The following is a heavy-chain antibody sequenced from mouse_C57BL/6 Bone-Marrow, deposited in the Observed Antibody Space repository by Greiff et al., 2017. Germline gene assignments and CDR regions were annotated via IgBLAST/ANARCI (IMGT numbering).Heavy chain of an antibody. CDR1: GFTFSSYG. V-gene: IGHV5-9-1*02. J-gene: IGHJ1*03. D-gene: IGHD1-1*01. Sequence: EVQLVESGGDLVKPGGSLKLSCAASGFTFSSYGMSWVRQTPDKRLEWVAYISSGGDYIYYADTVKGRFTISRDNARNTLYLQMSSLKSEDTAMYYCTRESTTVDWYFDVWGTGTTVTVSS. CDR2: ISSGGDYI. CDR3: TRESTTVDWYFDV.